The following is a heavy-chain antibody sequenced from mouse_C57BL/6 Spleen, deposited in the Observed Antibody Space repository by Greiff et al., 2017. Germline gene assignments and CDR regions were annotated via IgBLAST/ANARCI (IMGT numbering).Heavy chain of an antibody. J-gene: IGHJ2*01. CDR1: GFTFSSYA. CDR3: ARQITTVVAQYYFDY. CDR2: ISDGGSYT. V-gene: IGHV5-4*03. Sequence: EVMLVQSGGGLVKPGGSLKLSCAASGFTFSSYAMSWVRQTPEKRLEWVATISDGGSYTYYPDNVKGRFTISRDNATNNLYLQMSHLKSEDTAMYYCARQITTVVAQYYFDYWGQGTTLTVSS. D-gene: IGHD1-1*01.